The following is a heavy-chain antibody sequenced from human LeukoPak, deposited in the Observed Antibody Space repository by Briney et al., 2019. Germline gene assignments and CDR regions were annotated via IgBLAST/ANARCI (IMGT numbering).Heavy chain of an antibody. CDR3: AREGFSPVGFDY. V-gene: IGHV4-39*07. J-gene: IGHJ4*02. D-gene: IGHD3-16*01. CDR2: FYYSGST. CDR1: GGSISSGGYY. Sequence: SSETLSLTCTVSGGSISSGGYYWSWIRQPPGKGLEWIGSFYYSGSTYYNPSLKSRVTISVDTSKNQFSLKLSSVTAADTAVYYCAREGFSPVGFDYWGQGTLVTVSS.